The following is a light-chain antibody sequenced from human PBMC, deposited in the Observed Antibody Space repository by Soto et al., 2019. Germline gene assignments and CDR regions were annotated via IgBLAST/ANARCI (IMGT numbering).Light chain of an antibody. J-gene: IGLJ2*01. V-gene: IGLV2-14*01. CDR2: EVS. CDR3: CSYTSSTTPL. Sequence: QSALTQPASVSGSPGQSITISCTGTSSDVGAYDFVSWYQHSPGKAPKLVISEVSNRPSGVSNRFSGSKSGNTASLTISGLQAEDEADYYCCSYTSSTTPLFGGGTKLTVL. CDR1: SSDVGAYDF.